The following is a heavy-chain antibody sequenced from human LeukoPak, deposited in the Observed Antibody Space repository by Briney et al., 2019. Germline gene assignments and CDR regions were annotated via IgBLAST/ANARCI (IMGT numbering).Heavy chain of an antibody. CDR3: AKPSSGYSYGKDAFDI. V-gene: IGHV3-23*01. Sequence: QPGGSLRLSCAASGFTFTDSAMTWVRQAPGKGLEWVSAISGSGGSTYYADSVKGWFTISRDNSKNTLYLQMNSLRAEDTAVYYCAKPSSGYSYGKDAFDIWGQGTTVTVSS. CDR2: ISGSGGST. J-gene: IGHJ3*02. CDR1: GFTFTDSA. D-gene: IGHD5-18*01.